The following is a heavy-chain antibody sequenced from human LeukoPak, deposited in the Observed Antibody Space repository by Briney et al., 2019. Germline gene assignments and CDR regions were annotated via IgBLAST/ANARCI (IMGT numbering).Heavy chain of an antibody. CDR3: ANPWYYYGSGSY. Sequence: GWSLRLSCAASGFTFSSYAMSWVRQAPGKGLEWVSAISGSGGSTYYADSVKGRFTISRDNSKNTLYLQMNSLRAEDTAVYYCANPWYYYGSGSYWGQGTLVTVSS. CDR1: GFTFSSYA. D-gene: IGHD3-10*01. V-gene: IGHV3-23*01. J-gene: IGHJ4*02. CDR2: ISGSGGST.